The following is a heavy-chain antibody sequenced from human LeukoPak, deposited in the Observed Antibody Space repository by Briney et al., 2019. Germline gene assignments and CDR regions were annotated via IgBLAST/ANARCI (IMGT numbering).Heavy chain of an antibody. J-gene: IGHJ4*02. CDR2: IKQDGSEK. CDR1: GFTFSSYW. CDR3: ARDVAVAGQRYYFDY. V-gene: IGHV3-7*01. Sequence: GGSLRLSCAASGFTFSSYWMSWVRQAPGKGLEWVANIKQDGSEKYYVDSVKGRFTISRDNAKNSLYLQMNSLRAEDTAVYYCARDVAVAGQRYYFDYWGQGTLVTVSS. D-gene: IGHD6-19*01.